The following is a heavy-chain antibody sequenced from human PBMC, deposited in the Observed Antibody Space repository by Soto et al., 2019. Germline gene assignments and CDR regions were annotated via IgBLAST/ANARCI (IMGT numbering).Heavy chain of an antibody. CDR3: AAGGGGGGY. J-gene: IGHJ4*02. CDR2: IYSGGYT. D-gene: IGHD3-10*01. V-gene: IGHV3-53*01. CDR1: GFTVSNNY. Sequence: EVQLVESGGGLIQPGGSLRLSCAVSGFTVSNNYMSWVRQAPGKGLEGVSVIYSGGYTAYGDSVKGRFTISRDNSKNTLYLQTNRAGADDPAVYFGAAGGGGGGYWGQGTLVTVSS.